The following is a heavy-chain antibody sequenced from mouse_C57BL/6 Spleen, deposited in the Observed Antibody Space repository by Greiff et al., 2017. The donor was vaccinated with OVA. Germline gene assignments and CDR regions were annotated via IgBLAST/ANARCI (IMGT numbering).Heavy chain of an antibody. D-gene: IGHD1-1*01. V-gene: IGHV5-9-1*02. CDR1: GFTFSSYA. CDR3: TRDQRNYYGSSPYWYFDV. CDR2: ISSGGDYI. J-gene: IGHJ1*03. Sequence: EVMLVESGEGLVKPGGSLKLSCAASGFTFSSYAMSWVRQTPEKRLEWVAYISSGGDYIYYADTVKGRFTFSRDNARNTLYLQRSSLKSEDTAMYYWTRDQRNYYGSSPYWYFDVWGTGTTVTVSS.